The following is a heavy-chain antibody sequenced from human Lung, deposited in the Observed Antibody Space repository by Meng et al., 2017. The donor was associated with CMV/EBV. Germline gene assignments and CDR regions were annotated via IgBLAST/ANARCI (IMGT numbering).Heavy chain of an antibody. V-gene: IGHV5-51*01. J-gene: IGHJ5*02. CDR3: ARQLDTRTWDNWFDP. Sequence: GESXKISCKGSGYSFTSYWIAWVRQMPGKGLEWMGLIYPGDSDTTYSPSFQGRVTISADKSISTTYLQWSSLKASDTAIYYCARQLDTRTWDNWFDPWGQGTLVTVSS. CDR2: IYPGDSDT. CDR1: GYSFTSYW. D-gene: IGHD2-2*01.